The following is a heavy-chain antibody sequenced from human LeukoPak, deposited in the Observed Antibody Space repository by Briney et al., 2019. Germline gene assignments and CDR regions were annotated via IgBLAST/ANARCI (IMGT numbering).Heavy chain of an antibody. V-gene: IGHV3-21*01. Sequence: GGSLRLSCAASGFILSDYSMNWVRQTPGRRLEWVSSIDSTSTYIYYVDSVKGRFTVSRDNAKRALYLQMNSLTAEDTATYYCARNFDYYGTGTYNDWWGQGTLVTVSS. D-gene: IGHD3-10*01. CDR3: ARNFDYYGTGTYNDW. CDR1: GFILSDYS. CDR2: IDSTSTYI. J-gene: IGHJ4*02.